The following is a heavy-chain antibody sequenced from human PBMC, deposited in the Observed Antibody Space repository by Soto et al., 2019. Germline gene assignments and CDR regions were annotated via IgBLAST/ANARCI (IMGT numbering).Heavy chain of an antibody. CDR2: IYPGDSDT. D-gene: IGHD2-15*01. V-gene: IGHV5-51*01. J-gene: IGHJ6*03. Sequence: GEPLKISCKGSGYSFTSYWIGWVRQMPGKGLEWMGIIYPGDSDTRYSPSFQGQVTISADKSISTAYLQWNSLKASDTAMYYCARLGPRYCIGGSCYGEYFMYVWGKGTTVTGS. CDR1: GYSFTSYW. CDR3: ARLGPRYCIGGSCYGEYFMYV.